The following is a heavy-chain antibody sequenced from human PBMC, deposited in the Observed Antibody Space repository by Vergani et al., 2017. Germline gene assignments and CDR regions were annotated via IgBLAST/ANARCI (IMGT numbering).Heavy chain of an antibody. J-gene: IGHJ5*02. V-gene: IGHV3-15*01. CDR1: GGSISSYY. Sequence: VQLQESGPGLVKPSETLSLTCTVSGGSISSYYWSWIRQPAGKGLEWVGRIKSKTDGGTTDYAAPVKGRFTISRDDSKNTLYLQMNSLKTEDTAVYYCTTGKYWFDPWGQGTLVTVSS. CDR2: IKSKTDGGTT. CDR3: TTGKYWFDP.